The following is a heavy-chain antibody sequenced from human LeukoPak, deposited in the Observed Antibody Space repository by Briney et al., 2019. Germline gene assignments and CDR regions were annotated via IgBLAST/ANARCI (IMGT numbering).Heavy chain of an antibody. CDR1: GFTFSDYY. J-gene: IGHJ6*02. V-gene: IGHV3-11*03. CDR2: ISISSSYT. Sequence: SGGSLRFSCAASGFTFSDYYLSGFGQAPGKGLDGVSYISISSSYTNYADSVKGRFTISRDNSKNSLYLQMNSLRAEDTAVYNCARRYCISTSCLDYNYYGMDVWGQGTTVTVSS. D-gene: IGHD2-2*01. CDR3: ARRYCISTSCLDYNYYGMDV.